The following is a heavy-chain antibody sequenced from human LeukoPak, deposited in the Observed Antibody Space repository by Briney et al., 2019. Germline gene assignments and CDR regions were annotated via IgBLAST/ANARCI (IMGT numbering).Heavy chain of an antibody. J-gene: IGHJ5*02. CDR3: ATHFWSAYNWFDP. CDR2: IYYSGST. D-gene: IGHD3-3*02. V-gene: IGHV4-39*01. CDR1: GGSISSSSYH. Sequence: SETLSLTCTVSGGSISSSSYHWGWIRQPPGKGLEWIGSIYYSGSTYYNPSLKSRVTISVATSKNQFYLKLTSVTAADTAVYYCATHFWSAYNWFDPWGQGTLVTVSS.